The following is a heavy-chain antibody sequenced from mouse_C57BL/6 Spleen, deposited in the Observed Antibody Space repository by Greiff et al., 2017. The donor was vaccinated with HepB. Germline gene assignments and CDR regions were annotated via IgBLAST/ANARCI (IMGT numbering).Heavy chain of an antibody. CDR2: IRNKANGYTT. Sequence: DVHLVESGGGLVQPGGSLSLSCAASGFTFTDYYMSWVRQPPGKALEWLGFIRNKANGYTTEYSASVKGRFTISRDNSQSILYLQMNALRAEDSATYYCASLITTVVAYYAMDYWGQGTSVTVSS. J-gene: IGHJ4*01. CDR3: ASLITTVVAYYAMDY. D-gene: IGHD1-1*01. CDR1: GFTFTDYY. V-gene: IGHV7-3*01.